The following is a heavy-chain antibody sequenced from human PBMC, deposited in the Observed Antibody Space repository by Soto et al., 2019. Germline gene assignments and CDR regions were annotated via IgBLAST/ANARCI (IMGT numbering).Heavy chain of an antibody. CDR2: IYYSGST. CDR1: GFSISSYY. V-gene: IGHV4-59*01. D-gene: IGHD4-17*01. Sequence: SSETRSLTCTVSGFSISSYYWSWSRQPPGKGLEWTGYIYYSGSTNYNPSLKSRVTISVDTSKNQFSLKLSSVTAADTAVYYCAREAMYGDYPDYYYYYMDVWGKGTTVTVSS. J-gene: IGHJ6*03. CDR3: AREAMYGDYPDYYYYYMDV.